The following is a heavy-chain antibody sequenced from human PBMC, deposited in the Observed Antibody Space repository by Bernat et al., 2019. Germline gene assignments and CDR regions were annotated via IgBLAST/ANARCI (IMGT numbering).Heavy chain of an antibody. CDR2: IYYSGST. CDR3: ARHEYYDFWSGYGMDV. Sequence: QLQLQESGPGLVKPSETLSLTCTVSGGSISSSSYYWGWIRQPPGKGLEWIGSIYYSGSTYYNPSLNSRVTISVDTSKNQFSLKLSSVTAADTAVYYCARHEYYDFWSGYGMDVWGQGTTVTVSS. J-gene: IGHJ6*02. V-gene: IGHV4-39*01. D-gene: IGHD3-3*01. CDR1: GGSISSSSYY.